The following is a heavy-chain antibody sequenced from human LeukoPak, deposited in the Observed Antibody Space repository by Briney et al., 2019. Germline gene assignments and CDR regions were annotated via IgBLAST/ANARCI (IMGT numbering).Heavy chain of an antibody. D-gene: IGHD1/OR15-1a*01. CDR2: IYYSGST. CDR3: ARRNREMDY. V-gene: IGHV4-59*01. J-gene: IGHJ4*02. Sequence: SETLSLTCTVSGGSISSYYWSWIRQPPGKGLEWIGYIYYSGSTNYNPSLKSRVTTSVDTSKNQFSLKLSSVTAADTAVYYCARRNREMDYWGQGTLVTVSS. CDR1: GGSISSYY.